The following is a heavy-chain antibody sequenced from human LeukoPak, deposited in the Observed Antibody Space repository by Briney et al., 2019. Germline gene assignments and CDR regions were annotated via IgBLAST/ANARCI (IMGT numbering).Heavy chain of an antibody. CDR3: AKELAAGGPQDY. V-gene: IGHV3-30*18. CDR2: SSYGGSKK. Sequence: GGSLRLSCAASGFTFSSFGMHWVRQAPGKGLEWVTVSSYGGSKKFYADSVKGRFTISRDNSKNTLYLQMNSLRAEDTAVYYCAKELAAGGPQDYWGQGTLVTVSS. D-gene: IGHD6-13*01. J-gene: IGHJ4*02. CDR1: GFTFSSFG.